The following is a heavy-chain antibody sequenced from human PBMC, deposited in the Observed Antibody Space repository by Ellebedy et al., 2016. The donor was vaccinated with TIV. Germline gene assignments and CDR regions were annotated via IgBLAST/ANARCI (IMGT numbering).Heavy chain of an antibody. D-gene: IGHD3-3*01. J-gene: IGHJ3*01. V-gene: IGHV3-74*01. CDR2: VNSDGSST. CDR3: ARDRRITIFGVVTPGVFDL. CDR1: GFSFSTYA. Sequence: GESLKISXAASGFSFSTYAMNWVRQAPGRGLVWVSGVNSDGSSTNYAGSVKGRFTISRDNVKKTLYLQMNSLRAEDTAVYYCARDRRITIFGVVTPGVFDLWGQGTVVTVSS.